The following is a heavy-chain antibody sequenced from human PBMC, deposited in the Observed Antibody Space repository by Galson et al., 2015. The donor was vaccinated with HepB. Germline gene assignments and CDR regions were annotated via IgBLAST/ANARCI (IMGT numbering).Heavy chain of an antibody. J-gene: IGHJ4*02. V-gene: IGHV1-24*01. CDR1: GYTLTELS. Sequence: SVKVSCKVSGYTLTELSMHWVRQAPGRGLEWMGGFDPEDGETIYAQKFQGRVTMTEDTSTDTAYMELSSLRSEDTAMHYCATGYCSGGSCYFLGDYWGQGTLVTVSS. CDR3: ATGYCSGGSCYFLGDY. D-gene: IGHD2-15*01. CDR2: FDPEDGET.